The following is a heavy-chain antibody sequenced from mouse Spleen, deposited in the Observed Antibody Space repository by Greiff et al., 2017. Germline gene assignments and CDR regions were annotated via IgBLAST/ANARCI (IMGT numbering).Heavy chain of an antibody. CDR2: INPNYGTT. Sequence: EVQLQQSGPELVKPGASVKISCKASGYSFTDYNMNWVKQSTGKSLEWIGVINPNYGTTSYNQKFKGKATLTVDQSSSTAYMQLNSLTSEDTAVYYCARGNYYGSSFSMDYWGQGTSVTVSS. CDR3: ARGNYYGSSFSMDY. CDR1: GYSFTDYN. V-gene: IGHV1-39*01. J-gene: IGHJ4*01. D-gene: IGHD1-1*01.